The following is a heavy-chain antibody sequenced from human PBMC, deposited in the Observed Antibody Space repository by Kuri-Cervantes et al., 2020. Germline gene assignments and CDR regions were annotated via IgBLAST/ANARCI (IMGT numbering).Heavy chain of an antibody. Sequence: SETLSLTCAVSGYSISSGYYWGWIRQPPGKGLEWIGSIYHSGSTYYNPSLKSRVTISVDTSKNQFSLKLGSVTAADTAMYYCARDHGDYFDYWGQGTVVTVSS. J-gene: IGHJ4*02. CDR2: IYHSGST. D-gene: IGHD4-17*01. V-gene: IGHV4-38-2*02. CDR3: ARDHGDYFDY. CDR1: GYSISSGYY.